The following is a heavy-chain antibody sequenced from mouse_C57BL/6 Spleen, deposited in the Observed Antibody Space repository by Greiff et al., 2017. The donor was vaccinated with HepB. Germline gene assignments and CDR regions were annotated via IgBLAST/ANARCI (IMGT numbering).Heavy chain of an antibody. Sequence: QVQLKQPGAELVMPGASVKLSCKASGYTFTSYWMHWVKQRPGQGLEWIGEIDPSDSYTNYNQKFKGKSTLTVDKSSSTAYMQLSSLTSEDSAVYYCARKEGDGYYPFDYWGQGTTLTVSS. CDR1: GYTFTSYW. CDR2: IDPSDSYT. J-gene: IGHJ2*01. D-gene: IGHD2-3*01. CDR3: ARKEGDGYYPFDY. V-gene: IGHV1-69*01.